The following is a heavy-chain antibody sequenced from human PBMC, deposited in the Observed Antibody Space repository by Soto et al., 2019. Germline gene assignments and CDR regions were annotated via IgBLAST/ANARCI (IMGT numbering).Heavy chain of an antibody. J-gene: IGHJ4*02. Sequence: SETLSLTFTVSGGSVSSSSYYWGWVRQPPGKGLEWIGSVYYSGSTYYNPSLESRVTISVDKSKNQFSLKLMSLSAADTAVYNCGRLEGLATISYYFDYGGQGALVTVSS. CDR1: GGSVSSSSYY. D-gene: IGHD3-9*01. V-gene: IGHV4-39*01. CDR3: GRLEGLATISYYFDY. CDR2: VYYSGST.